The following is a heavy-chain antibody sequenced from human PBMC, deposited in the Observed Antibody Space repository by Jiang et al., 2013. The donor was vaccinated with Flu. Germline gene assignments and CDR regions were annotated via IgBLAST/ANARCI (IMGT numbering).Heavy chain of an antibody. J-gene: IGHJ4*02. D-gene: IGHD3-10*01. V-gene: IGHV1-3*01. CDR2: INAANGDT. Sequence: SGAEVKKPGASVKISCKASGYTFTNYPMHWVRQAPGQRLEWMGWINAANGDTGYSQNFQGRVTFTRDTPATTAYMELSSLRSEDTAVYYCARKDYYHSGSYSNFEDWGQGTLVTVSS. CDR3: ARKDYYHSGSYSNFED. CDR1: GYTFTNYP.